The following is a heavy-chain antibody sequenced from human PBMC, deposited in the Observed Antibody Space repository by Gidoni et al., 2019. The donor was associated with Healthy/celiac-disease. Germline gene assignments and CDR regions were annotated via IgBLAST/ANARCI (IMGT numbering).Heavy chain of an antibody. D-gene: IGHD5-18*01. V-gene: IGHV3-30-3*01. J-gene: IGHJ4*02. Sequence: QLHLVESAGGVVQPGRSLRLSCEAPEFTFSTYVMHWVRPAPGKGLEWVAVISYDGSNKYYADSVKSRFTISRDNSKNTLYLQMNSLRAEDTAVYYCASGDSYDNYYFDYWGQGTLVTVSS. CDR3: ASGDSYDNYYFDY. CDR2: ISYDGSNK. CDR1: EFTFSTYV.